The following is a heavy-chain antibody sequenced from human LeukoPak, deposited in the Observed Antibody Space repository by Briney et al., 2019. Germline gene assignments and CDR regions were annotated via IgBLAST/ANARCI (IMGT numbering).Heavy chain of an antibody. Sequence: PGGSLRLSCAASGLTFSSYWMSWVRQAPGKGLEWVANIKQDGSEKYYVDSVKGRFTISRDNAKNSLYLQMNSLRAEDTAVYYCARGTIPPYWGQGTLVTVSS. CDR2: IKQDGSEK. D-gene: IGHD1-1*01. CDR1: GLTFSSYW. CDR3: ARGTIPPY. J-gene: IGHJ4*02. V-gene: IGHV3-7*01.